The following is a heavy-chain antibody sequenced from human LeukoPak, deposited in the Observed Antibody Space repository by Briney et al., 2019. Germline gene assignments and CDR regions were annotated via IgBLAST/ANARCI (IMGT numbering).Heavy chain of an antibody. CDR2: ISSSSSYI. D-gene: IGHD3-22*01. J-gene: IGHJ4*02. CDR1: GFTFSSYN. CDR3: ARSRYDSSGYYGIIGN. V-gene: IGHV3-21*01. Sequence: GGSLRLSCAASGFTFSSYNMNWVRQAPGKGLEWVSFISSSSSYIYYADSVKGRFTISRDNAKNSLYLQMNNLRAEDTAVYYCARSRYDSSGYYGIIGNWGQRTLVTVSS.